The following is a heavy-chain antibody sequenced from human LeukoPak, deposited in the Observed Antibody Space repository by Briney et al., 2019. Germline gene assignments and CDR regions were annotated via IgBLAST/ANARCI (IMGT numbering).Heavy chain of an antibody. V-gene: IGHV4-39*07. CDR2: IYYSGSI. CDR3: ARERREQLLPPYTRLVTYFDY. D-gene: IGHD1-26*01. CDR1: DDSITIYY. Sequence: SETLSLTCTVSDDSITIYYWGWIRQPPGKGLEWIGSIYYSGSIYYNPSLKSRVTISVDTSKNQLSLKLRSVTAADTAVYYCARERREQLLPPYTRLVTYFDYWGQGTLVTVSS. J-gene: IGHJ4*02.